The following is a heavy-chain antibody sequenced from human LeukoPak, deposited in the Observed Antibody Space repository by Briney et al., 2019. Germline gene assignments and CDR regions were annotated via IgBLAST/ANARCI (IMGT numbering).Heavy chain of an antibody. D-gene: IGHD3-10*01. Sequence: PSETLSLTCTVSGGSISSGSYYWSWIRQPAGKGLEWIGRIYTSGSTNYNPSLKSRATISVDKSKNQFSLKLSSVTAADTAVYYCARGHGSGSYAGAFDIWGQGTMVTVSS. J-gene: IGHJ3*02. CDR2: IYTSGST. CDR3: ARGHGSGSYAGAFDI. V-gene: IGHV4-61*02. CDR1: GGSISSGSYY.